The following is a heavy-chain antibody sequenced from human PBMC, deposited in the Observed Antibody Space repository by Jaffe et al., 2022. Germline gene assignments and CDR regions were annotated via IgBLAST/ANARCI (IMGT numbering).Heavy chain of an antibody. J-gene: IGHJ4*02. CDR3: ARRGVRAIRYFDWFPFDY. CDR1: GFTFSSYA. CDR2: ISSNGGST. Sequence: EVQLVESGGGLVQPGGSLRLSCAASGFTFSSYAMHWVRQAPGKGLEYVSAISSNGGSTYYANSVKGRFTISRDNSKNTLYLQMGSLRAEDMAVYYCARRGVRAIRYFDWFPFDYWGQGTLVTVSS. V-gene: IGHV3-64*01. D-gene: IGHD3-9*01.